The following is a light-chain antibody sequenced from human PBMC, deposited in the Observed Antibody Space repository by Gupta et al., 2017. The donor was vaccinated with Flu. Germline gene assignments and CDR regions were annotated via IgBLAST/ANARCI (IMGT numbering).Light chain of an antibody. J-gene: IGKJ2*01. V-gene: IGKV3-11*01. CDR1: QSVSTY. Sequence: EIVLTQSPATLSLSPGERATLSCRASQSVSTYLAWYQQNPGQPPRLLIYDASNRATGIPARFSGSGSGTDFTLTISSLEPEDFEVYYCQKRSNWPPYTFGQGTRLEIK. CDR2: DAS. CDR3: QKRSNWPPYT.